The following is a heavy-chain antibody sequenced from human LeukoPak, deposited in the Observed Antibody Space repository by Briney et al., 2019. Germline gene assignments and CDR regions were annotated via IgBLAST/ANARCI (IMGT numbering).Heavy chain of an antibody. CDR1: GYSFTSYW. J-gene: IGHJ4*02. CDR2: IYPGDSDT. V-gene: IGHV5-51*01. D-gene: IGHD4-23*01. Sequence: HGESLKISCKGSGYSFTSYWIGWVRQMPGKGLEWMGGIYPGDSDTRYSPSFQGQVTISVDKSISTAYLQWSSLKASDTAIYYCARGCYGGNSRFDYWGQGTLVTVSS. CDR3: ARGCYGGNSRFDY.